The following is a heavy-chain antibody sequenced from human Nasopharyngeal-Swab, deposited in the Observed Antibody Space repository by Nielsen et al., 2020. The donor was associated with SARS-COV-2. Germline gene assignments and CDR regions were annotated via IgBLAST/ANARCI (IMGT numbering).Heavy chain of an antibody. V-gene: IGHV5-10-1*01. CDR3: ARHPGGGIAAAD. Sequence: GGSLRLSCKGSGSSFTSYWISWVRQMPGNGLEWMGRIDPSDSYTNYSPSFQGHVTISADKSISTAYLQWSSLKASDTAMYYCARHPGGGIAAADWGQGTLVTVSS. CDR1: GSSFTSYW. CDR2: IDPSDSYT. J-gene: IGHJ4*02. D-gene: IGHD6-13*01.